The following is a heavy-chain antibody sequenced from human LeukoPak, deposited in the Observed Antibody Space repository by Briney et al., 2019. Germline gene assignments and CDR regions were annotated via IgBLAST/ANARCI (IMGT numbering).Heavy chain of an antibody. Sequence: GGSLRLSCVASGYSFTSHYMHWVRQAPGQGLEWLGLINPSGSSTLYAQKFQGRVTMTRDMSTTTDYMSSLRSEDTAVYYCARDNSVGDVAWWFDPWGQGTLVTVSS. J-gene: IGHJ5*02. D-gene: IGHD1-26*01. CDR2: INPSGSST. CDR1: GYSFTSHY. V-gene: IGHV1-46*01. CDR3: ARDNSVGDVAWWFDP.